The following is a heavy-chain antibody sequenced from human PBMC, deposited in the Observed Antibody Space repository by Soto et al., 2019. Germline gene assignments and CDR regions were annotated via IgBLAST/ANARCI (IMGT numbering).Heavy chain of an antibody. CDR1: GGSISSGGYY. Sequence: LSLTCTVSGGSISSGGYYWSWIRQHPGKGLEWIGYIYYSGSTYYNPSLKSRVTISVDTSKNQFSLKLSSVTAADTAVYYCARVSTGGYFDYWGQGTLVTVSS. J-gene: IGHJ4*02. V-gene: IGHV4-31*03. CDR2: IYYSGST. D-gene: IGHD3-10*01. CDR3: ARVSTGGYFDY.